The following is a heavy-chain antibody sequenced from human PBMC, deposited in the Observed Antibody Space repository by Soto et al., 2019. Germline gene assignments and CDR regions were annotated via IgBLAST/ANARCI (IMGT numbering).Heavy chain of an antibody. CDR1: GDSIGTYN. V-gene: IGHV4-59*08. D-gene: IGHD1-26*01. J-gene: IGHJ6*02. CDR2: IYSTGGT. Sequence: QVQLQASGPGLVKPSDTLSLTCTVSGDSIGTYNWGWIRQPPGQRLEWIGYIYSTGGTSYNPALKRRVTISADTSTKQFSLRLSSVTAADTAVYYCVRQGIGALHGLVAVLGQGTTVTVSS. CDR3: VRQGIGALHGLVAV.